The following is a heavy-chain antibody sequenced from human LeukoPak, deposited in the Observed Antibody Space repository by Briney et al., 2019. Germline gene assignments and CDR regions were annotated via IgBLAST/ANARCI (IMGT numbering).Heavy chain of an antibody. Sequence: GGSLRLSCAASGFTFSSYWMSWVRQAPGKGLEWVANIKQDGSEKYYVDSVKGRFTISRDNAKNSLYLQMNSLRAEDTAVYYCARVTTYYYDSSGYLEDWGQGTLVTVSS. CDR1: GFTFSSYW. CDR3: ARVTTYYYDSSGYLED. V-gene: IGHV3-7*01. J-gene: IGHJ4*02. CDR2: IKQDGSEK. D-gene: IGHD3-22*01.